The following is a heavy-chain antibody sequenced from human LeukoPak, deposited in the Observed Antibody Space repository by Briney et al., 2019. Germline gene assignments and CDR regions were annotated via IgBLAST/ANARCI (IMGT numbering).Heavy chain of an antibody. CDR3: ARRGYGSGSFNRYYFDY. Sequence: SETLSLTCTVSGGSISSYYWSWIRQPPGKGLEWIGYIYYSGGTNYNPSLKSRVTISVDTSKNQFSLKLSSVTAADTAVYYCARRGYGSGSFNRYYFDYWGQGTLVTVSS. CDR1: GGSISSYY. J-gene: IGHJ4*02. V-gene: IGHV4-59*08. D-gene: IGHD3-10*01. CDR2: IYYSGGT.